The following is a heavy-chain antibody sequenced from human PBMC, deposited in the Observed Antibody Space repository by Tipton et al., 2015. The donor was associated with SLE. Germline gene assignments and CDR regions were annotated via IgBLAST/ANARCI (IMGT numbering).Heavy chain of an antibody. CDR2: IYYSGST. Sequence: TLSLTCTVSGGSISSYYWCWIRQPPGKGLEWIGYIYYSGSTNYNPSLKSRVTISVDTSKNQFSLKLSSVTAADTAVYYCARDPGNDQDYWYFDLWGRGTLVTVSS. J-gene: IGHJ2*01. V-gene: IGHV4-59*12. CDR1: GGSISSYY. CDR3: ARDPGNDQDYWYFDL. D-gene: IGHD3-10*01.